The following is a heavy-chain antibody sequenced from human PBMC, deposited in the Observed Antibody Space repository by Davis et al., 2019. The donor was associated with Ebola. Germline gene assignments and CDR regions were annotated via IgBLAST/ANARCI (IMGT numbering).Heavy chain of an antibody. V-gene: IGHV3-53*01. J-gene: IGHJ6*02. CDR1: GFTVSSNY. Sequence: GGSLRLSCAASGFTVSSNYMSWVRQAPGKGLEWVSVIYSGGSTYYADSVKGRFTISRDNSKNTLYLQMNSLRAEDTAVYYCARDWRGVAGPRYYYYGMDVWGQGTTVTVSS. CDR2: IYSGGST. CDR3: ARDWRGVAGPRYYYYGMDV. D-gene: IGHD6-19*01.